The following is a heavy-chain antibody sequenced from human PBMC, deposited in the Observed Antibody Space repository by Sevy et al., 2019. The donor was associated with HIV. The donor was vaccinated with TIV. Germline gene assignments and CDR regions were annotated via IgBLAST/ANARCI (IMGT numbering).Heavy chain of an antibody. CDR3: ARGSSRLYQVLPVY. D-gene: IGHD2-2*01. J-gene: IGHJ4*02. V-gene: IGHV1-8*01. CDR2: MNPNSGDT. Sequence: AAVKVSCQTSGYAFSNYEINWVRQATGQGLEWMGRMNPNSGDTSYSQKFQGRVTMSSDTPTSTVYMELSGLRFEYTAVYYCARGSSRLYQVLPVYWGQGTSVTVSS. CDR1: GYAFSNYE.